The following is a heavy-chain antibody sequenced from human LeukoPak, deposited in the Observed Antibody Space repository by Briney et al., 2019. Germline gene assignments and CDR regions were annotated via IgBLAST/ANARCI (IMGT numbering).Heavy chain of an antibody. V-gene: IGHV3-53*01. J-gene: IGHJ4*02. Sequence: PGWALRLSCAASVFTVSSKYMSWVRQAAGKGLEWVSVIYSGGSTYDADSVKGRVPISRDNSKTTLYLQMNSMRAEDTAVYYCARSRLPYYDFWSGYYDYWGQGTLVTVSS. CDR1: VFTVSSKY. CDR2: IYSGGST. D-gene: IGHD3-3*01. CDR3: ARSRLPYYDFWSGYYDY.